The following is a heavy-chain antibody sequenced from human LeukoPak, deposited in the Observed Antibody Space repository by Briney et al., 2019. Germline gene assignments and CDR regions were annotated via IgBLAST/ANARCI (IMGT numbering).Heavy chain of an antibody. Sequence: GASVKVSCKASGYTFTSYGISWVRQAPGQGLEWMGWISAYNGNTNYAQKLQGRVTMTTDTSTSTAYMELRSLRSDDTAVYYCARAARSSGPVGTIYYFDYWGQGTLVTVSS. CDR1: GYTFTSYG. V-gene: IGHV1-18*01. CDR3: ARAARSSGPVGTIYYFDY. CDR2: ISAYNGNT. J-gene: IGHJ4*02. D-gene: IGHD3-22*01.